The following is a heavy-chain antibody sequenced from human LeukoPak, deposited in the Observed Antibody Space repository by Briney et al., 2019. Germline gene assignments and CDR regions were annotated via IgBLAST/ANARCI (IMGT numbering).Heavy chain of an antibody. Sequence: GGSLRLSCAASGFTLSSYSMNWVRQAPGKGLEWVSSISSSSSYIYYADSVKGRFTISRDNAKNSLYLQMNSLRAEDTAVYYCARRHDYGDYEPDYWGQGTLVTVSS. CDR1: GFTLSSYS. CDR2: ISSSSSYI. V-gene: IGHV3-21*01. J-gene: IGHJ4*02. D-gene: IGHD4-17*01. CDR3: ARRHDYGDYEPDY.